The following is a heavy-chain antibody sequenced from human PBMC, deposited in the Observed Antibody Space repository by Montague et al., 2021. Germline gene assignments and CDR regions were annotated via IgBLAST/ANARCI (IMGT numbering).Heavy chain of an antibody. D-gene: IGHD2-8*01. CDR3: VRKGTNWDY. CDR2: VYYTGTT. CDR1: GDSINFYY. V-gene: IGHV4-59*01. J-gene: IGHJ4*02. Sequence: SETLSLTCTVSGDSINFYYWSWIRQPPGKGLEWIGYVYYTGTTNYNPSLKSRVTISVDTSRNQFFLNVNSVTAADTAVYYCVRKGTNWDYWGQGTLVTVSS.